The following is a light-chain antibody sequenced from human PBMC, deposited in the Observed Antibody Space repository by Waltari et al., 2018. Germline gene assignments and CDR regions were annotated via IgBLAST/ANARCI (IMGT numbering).Light chain of an antibody. CDR2: DAS. CDR1: DTLGRK. Sequence: ETVITQSPATLSVSPGERFTLSCRPSDTLGRKLAWYQHKPGQAPRLLIYDASTRASGIPPRFSGGGSGTDFTLTISSLQSEDFAVYYCLQYNYWPPVTFGGGTNVEVK. V-gene: IGKV3-15*01. J-gene: IGKJ4*01. CDR3: LQYNYWPPVT.